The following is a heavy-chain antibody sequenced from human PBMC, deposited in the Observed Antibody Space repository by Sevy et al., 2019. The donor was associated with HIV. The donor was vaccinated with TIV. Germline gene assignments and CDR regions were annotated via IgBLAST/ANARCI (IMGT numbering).Heavy chain of an antibody. Sequence: SETLSLTCSVSGGSIVSSSYYWNWIRQPPGKGLEWIGSIYYNGHTYYNPSLKSRLTISIDTSKNQFYLTLSSVTAADTSIYYCARSAAVHEYYYGLDVWGQGATVTVSS. CDR2: IYYNGHT. CDR3: ARSAAVHEYYYGLDV. J-gene: IGHJ6*02. D-gene: IGHD6-13*01. V-gene: IGHV4-39*01. CDR1: GGSIVSSSYY.